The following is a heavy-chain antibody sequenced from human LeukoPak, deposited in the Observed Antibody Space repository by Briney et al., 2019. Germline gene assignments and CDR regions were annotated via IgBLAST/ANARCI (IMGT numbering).Heavy chain of an antibody. Sequence: GGSLRLSCAASGFTFSSYAMSWVRQAPGKGLEWVSAIRGSGGSTYYADSVKGRFTISRDNSKNTLYLQMNSLRAEDTAVYYCAKVESSGWENDYWGQGTLVTVSS. D-gene: IGHD6-19*01. CDR3: AKVESSGWENDY. V-gene: IGHV3-23*01. CDR2: IRGSGGST. CDR1: GFTFSSYA. J-gene: IGHJ4*02.